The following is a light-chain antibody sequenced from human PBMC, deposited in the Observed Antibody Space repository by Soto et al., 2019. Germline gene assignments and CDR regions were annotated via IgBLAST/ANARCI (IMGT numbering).Light chain of an antibody. CDR3: SSYTSTGTVV. V-gene: IGLV2-14*01. CDR1: SSDVGGYDY. J-gene: IGLJ2*01. Sequence: QSALTQPASVSGSPGQSITISCTGTSSDVGGYDYVCWYQQYPGKAPKLMIYAVTNRPSGVSNRFSGSKSGNTASLSISGLQVEDEADYYCSSYTSTGTVVFGGGTKVTVL. CDR2: AVT.